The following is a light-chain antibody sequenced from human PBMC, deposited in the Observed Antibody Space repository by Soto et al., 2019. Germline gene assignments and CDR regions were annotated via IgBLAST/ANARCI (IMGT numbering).Light chain of an antibody. V-gene: IGLV1-44*01. CDR3: SAWDASLNGAV. CDR1: SSNIGSIP. Sequence: QSVLTQPPSASGTPGQTITISCSGSSSNIGSIPVNWYQQLPGAAPKLPIYGDDQRHSGVPDRFSGSKSGSSASLAISGLQSEDEAEYFCSAWDASLNGAVFGTGTKLTVL. J-gene: IGLJ1*01. CDR2: GDD.